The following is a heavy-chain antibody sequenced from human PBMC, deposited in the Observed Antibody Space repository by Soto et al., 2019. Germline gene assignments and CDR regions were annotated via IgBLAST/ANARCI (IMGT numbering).Heavy chain of an antibody. Sequence: ASVKVSCKVSGYTLTELSMHWVRQAPGKGLEWMGGFDPEDGETIYAQKFQGRVTMTEDTSTDTAYMELSSLRSEDRAAYYCATVGAGSIAAAGGWFDPWGQGTLVTVSS. D-gene: IGHD6-13*01. CDR3: ATVGAGSIAAAGGWFDP. CDR2: FDPEDGET. J-gene: IGHJ5*02. V-gene: IGHV1-24*01. CDR1: GYTLTELS.